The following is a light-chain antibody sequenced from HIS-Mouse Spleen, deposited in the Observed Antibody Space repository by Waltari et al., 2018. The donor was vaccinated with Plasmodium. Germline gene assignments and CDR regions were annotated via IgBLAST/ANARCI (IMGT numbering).Light chain of an antibody. Sequence: DIQMTQSPSSLSASVGDRVTITCRASQSISSYLNWYQQKPGKAPKLLSYAASSLQSGVPSRFSGSGSGTDFTLTISSLQPEAFATYYCQQRYSTPRTFGQGTKVEIK. CDR1: QSISSY. V-gene: IGKV1-39*01. J-gene: IGKJ1*01. CDR3: QQRYSTPRT. CDR2: AAS.